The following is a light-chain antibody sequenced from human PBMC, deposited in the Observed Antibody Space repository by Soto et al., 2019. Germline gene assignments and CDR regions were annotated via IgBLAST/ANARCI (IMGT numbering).Light chain of an antibody. CDR2: ETF. CDR3: QQRSNWIT. V-gene: IGKV3-11*01. J-gene: IGKJ5*01. CDR1: QSVSSY. Sequence: EIVLTQSPATLSLYPGDRATLSCNASQSVSSYLGWYQQKPGQAPRLLIYETFNRASGIPARFSGSGSGTDFTLTISSLEPEDFAIYYCQQRSNWITFGQGTRLEIK.